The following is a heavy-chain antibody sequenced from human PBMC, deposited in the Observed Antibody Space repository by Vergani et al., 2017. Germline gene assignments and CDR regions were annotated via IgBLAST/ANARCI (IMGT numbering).Heavy chain of an antibody. D-gene: IGHD2-2*01. CDR2: INNNGGST. CDR3: AKVCGSTSCPYGGGAFDV. CDR1: GFTFNSYA. V-gene: IGHV3-23*01. Sequence: QLLESGGGLIQPRGSLRLSCAASGFTFNSYAMTWVRQAPGKGLEWVSGINNNGGSTYYADTVKGRFTISRDNSKNTLYVQMTDLRAEDTATYYCAKVCGSTSCPYGGGAFDVWGHGTMVTVSS. J-gene: IGHJ3*01.